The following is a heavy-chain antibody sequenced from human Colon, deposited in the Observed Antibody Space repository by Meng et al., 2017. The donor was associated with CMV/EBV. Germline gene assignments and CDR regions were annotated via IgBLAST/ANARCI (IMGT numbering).Heavy chain of an antibody. V-gene: IGHV3-23*01. Sequence: GESLKISCVASGFTFDDFAMHWVRQVPGKGLEWVSGISASGGSTYYADSVKGRFTVSRDNGKNTQYLQINSLTVEDTATYYCVTWLGDPFVDYWGQGTLVTVSS. CDR1: GFTFDDFA. CDR2: ISASGGST. CDR3: VTWLGDPFVDY. J-gene: IGHJ4*02. D-gene: IGHD3-10*01.